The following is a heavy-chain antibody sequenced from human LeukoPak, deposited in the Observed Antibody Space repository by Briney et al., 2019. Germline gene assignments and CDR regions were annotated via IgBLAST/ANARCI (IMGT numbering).Heavy chain of an antibody. V-gene: IGHV4-59*01. CDR1: GGSISSYY. CDR3: ASIGYSSSWYYFDY. D-gene: IGHD6-13*01. CDR2: IYYSGST. J-gene: IGHJ4*02. Sequence: SETLSLTCTVSGGSISSYYWSWIRQPPGKGLEWIGYIYYSGSTNYNPSLKSRVTISVDTSKNQFSLKLRSVTAADTAVYYCASIGYSSSWYYFDYWGQGTLVTVSS.